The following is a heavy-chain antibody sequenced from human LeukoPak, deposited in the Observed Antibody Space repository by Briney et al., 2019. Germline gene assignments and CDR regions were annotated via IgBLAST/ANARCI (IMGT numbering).Heavy chain of an antibody. V-gene: IGHV4-59*01. Sequence: SETLSLTCTVSGGSISSYYWSRIRQPPGKGLEWIGYIYYSGSTNYNPSLKSRVTISVDTSKNQFSLKLSSVTAADTAVYYCARAPRDSSGWYPFDYWGQGTLVTVSS. CDR2: IYYSGST. J-gene: IGHJ4*02. D-gene: IGHD6-19*01. CDR3: ARAPRDSSGWYPFDY. CDR1: GGSISSYY.